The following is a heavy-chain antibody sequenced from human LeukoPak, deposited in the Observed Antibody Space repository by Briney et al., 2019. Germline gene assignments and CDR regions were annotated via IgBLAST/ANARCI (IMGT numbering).Heavy chain of an antibody. V-gene: IGHV4-61*09. J-gene: IGHJ6*04. Sequence: SETLSLTCTVSGDSLTSGSRYWSWIRQPAGKGREWIGHFYSSRRTTYNPSLESRVPISGDTAKNQFSLKLDSVTAADTAVYFCARCMSELDYGDYAYYYHMDVWGKGTTVTVSS. CDR3: ARCMSELDYGDYAYYYHMDV. CDR2: FYSSRRT. D-gene: IGHD4-17*01. CDR1: GDSLTSGSRY.